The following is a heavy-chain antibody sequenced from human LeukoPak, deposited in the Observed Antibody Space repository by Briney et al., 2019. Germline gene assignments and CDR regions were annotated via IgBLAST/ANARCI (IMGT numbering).Heavy chain of an antibody. V-gene: IGHV1-18*01. CDR2: ISPYNGDT. CDR3: ARVLFSSSANWFDP. J-gene: IGHJ5*02. CDR1: GYTFTSYG. Sequence: ASVKVSYKASGYTFTSYGMCWVRQAPGQGLEWMGWISPYNGDTNYAQKIQGRVTMTTDTSTSTAYMELRSLRSDDTAVYYCARVLFSSSANWFDPWGQGTLVTVSS. D-gene: IGHD6-6*01.